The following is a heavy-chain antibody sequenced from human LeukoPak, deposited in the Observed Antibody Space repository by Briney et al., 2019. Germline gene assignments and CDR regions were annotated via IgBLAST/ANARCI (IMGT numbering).Heavy chain of an antibody. D-gene: IGHD2-15*01. Sequence: GGSLRLSCAASGFTFNTYAMSWVRQAPGKGLEWVSAVSGGGGTTHYADSVKGRFTISRDNSENTLSLRMTSLRDEDTAVYYCAKEFYFATAVWGQGTTVTVSS. J-gene: IGHJ6*02. V-gene: IGHV3-23*01. CDR2: VSGGGGTT. CDR1: GFTFNTYA. CDR3: AKEFYFATAV.